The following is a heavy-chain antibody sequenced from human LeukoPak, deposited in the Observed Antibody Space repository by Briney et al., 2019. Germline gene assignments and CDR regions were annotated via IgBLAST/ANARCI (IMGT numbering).Heavy chain of an antibody. V-gene: IGHV3-9*01. CDR3: AKDTAPHYYDSSGSTYFDY. Sequence: PGRSPRLSCAASGFTFDDYAMHWVRQAPGKGLEWVSGISWNSGSIGYADSVKGRFTISRDNAKNSLYLQMNSLRAEDTALYYCAKDTAPHYYDSSGSTYFDYWGQGTLVTVSS. CDR1: GFTFDDYA. J-gene: IGHJ4*02. D-gene: IGHD3-22*01. CDR2: ISWNSGSI.